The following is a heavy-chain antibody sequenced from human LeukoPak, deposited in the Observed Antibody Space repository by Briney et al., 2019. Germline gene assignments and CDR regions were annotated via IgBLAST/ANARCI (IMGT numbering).Heavy chain of an antibody. CDR3: ARDRGTVTPTLDP. J-gene: IGHJ5*02. Sequence: GASVKVSCKASGGTFSSYAISWVRQAPGQGLEWMGWINPNSGGTNYAQKFQGRVTMTRDTSISTAYMELSRLRSDDTAVYYCARDRGTVTPTLDPWGQGTLVTVSS. D-gene: IGHD4-11*01. CDR1: GGTFSSYA. V-gene: IGHV1-2*02. CDR2: INPNSGGT.